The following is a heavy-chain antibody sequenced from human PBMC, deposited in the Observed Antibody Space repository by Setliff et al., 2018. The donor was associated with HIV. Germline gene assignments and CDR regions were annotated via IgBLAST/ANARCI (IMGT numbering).Heavy chain of an antibody. CDR3: IVNIVGPVTGLDR. V-gene: IGHV1-18*01. Sequence: ASVKVSCKSSGYTFTSYGASWVRQAPGQGLEWMGTINPSGGDTIYAPEFQGRVTMTTDTSTRTAYMELSGLTSEDTAVYFCIVNIVGPVTGLDRWGPGTLVTVSS. J-gene: IGHJ5*02. D-gene: IGHD1-26*01. CDR1: GYTFTSYG. CDR2: INPSGGDT.